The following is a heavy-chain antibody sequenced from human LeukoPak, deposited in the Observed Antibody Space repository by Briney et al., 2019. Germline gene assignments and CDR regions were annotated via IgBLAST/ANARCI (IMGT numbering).Heavy chain of an antibody. CDR1: GFTFSSYW. Sequence: GGSLRLSCAASGFTFSSYWMSWVRQAPGKGLEWVANIKQDGSEKYYVDSVKGRFTISRDNAKNSLYLQMNSLRAEDTAVYYCARVRVYDSCGLCWFDPWGQGTLVTVSS. CDR2: IKQDGSEK. CDR3: ARVRVYDSCGLCWFDP. V-gene: IGHV3-7*01. D-gene: IGHD3-22*01. J-gene: IGHJ5*02.